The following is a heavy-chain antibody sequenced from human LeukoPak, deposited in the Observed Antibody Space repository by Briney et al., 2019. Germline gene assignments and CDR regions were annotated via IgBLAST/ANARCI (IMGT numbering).Heavy chain of an antibody. D-gene: IGHD3-10*01. CDR3: ARKSITMVRGSSYYYYMDV. Sequence: GASVKVSCKASGYTFTSHGISWLRQAPGQGLEWMGWISAYNGNTHYAQKFQGRVTMTTDTSTSTAYMELSSLRSEDTAVYYCARKSITMVRGSSYYYYMDVWGKGTTVTISS. V-gene: IGHV1-18*01. CDR2: ISAYNGNT. CDR1: GYTFTSHG. J-gene: IGHJ6*03.